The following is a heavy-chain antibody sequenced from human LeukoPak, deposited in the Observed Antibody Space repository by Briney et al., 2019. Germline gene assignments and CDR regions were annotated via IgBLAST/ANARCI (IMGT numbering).Heavy chain of an antibody. J-gene: IGHJ6*02. CDR2: LGRSGEYK. CDR1: GVRFTDYS. V-gene: IGHV3-23*01. CDR3: VKDRPCETCMPMDA. Sequence: GGSLRLSCAASGVRFTDYSMSWVPQAPGKGLEWVAGLGRSGEYKYYAHSVKGRFTISRDNSKDTVSLQMNSLRAEDSAIYFVVKDRPCETCMPMDAWGQGTTVTVSS. D-gene: IGHD2-2*01.